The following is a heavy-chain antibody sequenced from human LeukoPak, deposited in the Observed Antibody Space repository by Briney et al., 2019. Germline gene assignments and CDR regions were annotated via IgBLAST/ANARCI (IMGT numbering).Heavy chain of an antibody. CDR2: IYSGGHT. Sequence: SGGSLRLSCAASGFSVSTNYVAWVRQAPGKGLEWVSFIYSGGHTYYPDSVKGRFIISRDPSDNTVYLQMSSLRAEDSAVYYCARAVVTPQFVFDPWGQGTLVTVSS. CDR1: GFSVSTNY. V-gene: IGHV3-66*02. CDR3: ARAVVTPQFVFDP. J-gene: IGHJ5*02. D-gene: IGHD4-23*01.